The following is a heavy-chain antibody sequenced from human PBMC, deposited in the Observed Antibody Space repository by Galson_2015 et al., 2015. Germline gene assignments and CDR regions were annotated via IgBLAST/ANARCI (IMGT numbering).Heavy chain of an antibody. Sequence: SLRLSFAASGIIFRNYGMNWVRQAPGKGLEWVAVIWYDGSNKYYADSVKGRFTISRDNSKNTLYLQMDSLRVDGTAVYYCASYSGTYRALDYWGQGTLVTVPS. CDR3: ASYSGTYRALDY. V-gene: IGHV3-33*01. CDR1: GIIFRNYG. J-gene: IGHJ4*02. D-gene: IGHD1-26*01. CDR2: IWYDGSNK.